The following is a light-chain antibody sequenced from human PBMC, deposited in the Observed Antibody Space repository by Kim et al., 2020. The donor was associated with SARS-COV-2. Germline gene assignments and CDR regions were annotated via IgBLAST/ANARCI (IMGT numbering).Light chain of an antibody. CDR2: YDR. Sequence: APGKTATMTGGGNVIESQSVRWYQQKPGQAPVLVIYYDRDRPSGITERFSGSKSGNAAPLTITRVEAGDEADYYCQVWDSASDEKVFGTGTKVTVL. CDR1: VIESQS. CDR3: QVWDSASDEKV. J-gene: IGLJ1*01. V-gene: IGLV3-21*04.